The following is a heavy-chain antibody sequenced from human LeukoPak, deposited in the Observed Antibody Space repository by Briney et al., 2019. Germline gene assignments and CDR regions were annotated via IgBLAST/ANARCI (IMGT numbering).Heavy chain of an antibody. CDR1: GFTVSTNS. CDR3: ARAEGARGRPYYFDY. V-gene: IGHV3-53*01. CDR2: IYSDNT. D-gene: IGHD1-26*01. Sequence: PGGSLRLSCTVSGFTVSTNSMSWVRQAPGKGLEWVSFIYSDNTHYSDSVKGRFTISRDNSKNTLYLQMNSLRAEDTAVYYCARAEGARGRPYYFDYWGQGTLVTVSS. J-gene: IGHJ4*02.